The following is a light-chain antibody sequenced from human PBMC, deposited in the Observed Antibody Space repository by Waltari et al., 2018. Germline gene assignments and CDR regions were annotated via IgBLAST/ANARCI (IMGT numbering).Light chain of an antibody. V-gene: IGLV3-1*01. CDR3: QAWDKSSYVV. Sequence: SYELTQPPSVSVSPGQTASITCSGDQLGGRFACWYQRKPGQSPVLVIYQENNRPAGSPERFSGANSGNTATLTISGTQSIDEADYYCQAWDKSSYVVFGGGTELTVL. J-gene: IGLJ2*01. CDR1: QLGGRF. CDR2: QEN.